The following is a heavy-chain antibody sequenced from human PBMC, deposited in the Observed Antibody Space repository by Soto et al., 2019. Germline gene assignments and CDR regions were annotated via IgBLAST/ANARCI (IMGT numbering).Heavy chain of an antibody. D-gene: IGHD1-26*01. CDR2: IIPIFGTA. CDR1: GGTFSSYA. Sequence: SVKVSCKASGGTFSSYAISWVRQAPGQGLEWMGGIIPIFGTANYAQKFQGRVTITADESTSTAYMELSSLRSEDTAVYYCAREWDGRSKYYYYYGIDVWGQGTTVTVSS. V-gene: IGHV1-69*13. J-gene: IGHJ6*02. CDR3: AREWDGRSKYYYYYGIDV.